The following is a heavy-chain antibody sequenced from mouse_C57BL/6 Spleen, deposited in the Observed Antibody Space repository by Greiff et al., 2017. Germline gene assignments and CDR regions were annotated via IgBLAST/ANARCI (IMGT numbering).Heavy chain of an antibody. D-gene: IGHD2-1*01. CDR2: INPSSGYT. V-gene: IGHV1-4*01. CDR1: GYTFTSYT. CDR3: ARDGNYEGWFAY. J-gene: IGHJ3*01. Sequence: QVQLQQSGAELARPGASVKMSCKASGYTFTSYTMHWVKQRPGQGLEWIGYINPSSGYTKYNQKFKDKATLTADKSSSTAYLQLSSLTSEDSAVYYCARDGNYEGWFAYWGQGTLVTVSA.